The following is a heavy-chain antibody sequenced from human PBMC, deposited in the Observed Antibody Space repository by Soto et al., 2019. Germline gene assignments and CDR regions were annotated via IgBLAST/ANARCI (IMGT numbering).Heavy chain of an antibody. Sequence: GGSLRLSCAASGFTFSNAWMSWVRQAPGKGLEWVGRIKSKTDGGTTDYAAPVKGRFTISRDDSKNTLYLQMNSLKTEDTAVYYCVMGVRGVPDGDYYYYYGMDVWGQGTTVTVSS. CDR1: GFTFSNAW. J-gene: IGHJ6*02. D-gene: IGHD3-10*01. V-gene: IGHV3-15*01. CDR2: IKSKTDGGTT. CDR3: VMGVRGVPDGDYYYYYGMDV.